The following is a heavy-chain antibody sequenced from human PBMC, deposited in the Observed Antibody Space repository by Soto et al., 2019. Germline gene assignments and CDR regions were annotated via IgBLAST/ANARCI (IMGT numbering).Heavy chain of an antibody. V-gene: IGHV3-23*01. Sequence: GGALRLSCAASGFTFENFGMSWVRQPPGKGLEWISSISGSGFKKYYADSVKGRFTISRDNSKSTVYLELNNLSAEDTAVYPCAKNQGVELVPLATVDWFDPWGQGSVVTVSS. CDR1: GFTFENFG. CDR3: AKNQGVELVPLATVDWFDP. CDR2: ISGSGFKK. J-gene: IGHJ5*02. D-gene: IGHD1-26*01.